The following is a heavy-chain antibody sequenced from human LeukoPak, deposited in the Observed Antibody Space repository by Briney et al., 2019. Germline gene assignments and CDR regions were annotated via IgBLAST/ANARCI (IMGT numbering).Heavy chain of an antibody. CDR3: ARDTRYYYDSSAYYRSDAFDI. Sequence: GASVKVSCKASGYTFTGYYIHWVRQAPGQGLEWMGWINPNSGGTNYAQKFQGRVTMTRDTSISTAYMELSRLRSDDAAVYYCARDTRYYYDSSAYYRSDAFDIWGQGTMVTVS. CDR1: GYTFTGYY. CDR2: INPNSGGT. D-gene: IGHD3-22*01. V-gene: IGHV1-2*02. J-gene: IGHJ3*02.